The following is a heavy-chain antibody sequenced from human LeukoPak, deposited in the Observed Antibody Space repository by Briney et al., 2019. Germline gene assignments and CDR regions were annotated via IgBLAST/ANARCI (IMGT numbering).Heavy chain of an antibody. CDR3: ARVVGIAAALGAFDI. V-gene: IGHV4-30-2*01. CDR2: IYHSGST. J-gene: IGHJ3*02. CDR1: GGSISSGGYY. D-gene: IGHD6-13*01. Sequence: PSETLSLTCTVSGGSISSGGYYWSWIRQPPGKGLEWIGYIYHSGSTYYNPSLKSRVTISVDRSKNQFSLKLSSVTAADTAVYYCARVVGIAAALGAFDIWGQGTMVTVSS.